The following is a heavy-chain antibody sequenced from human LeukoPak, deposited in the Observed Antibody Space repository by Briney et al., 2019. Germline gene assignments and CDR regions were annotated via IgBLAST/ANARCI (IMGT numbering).Heavy chain of an antibody. CDR2: TYYRSRWYY. J-gene: IGHJ4*02. CDR1: GDSVSSNSAT. CDR3: ARDIKGGTANFDC. V-gene: IGHV6-1*01. Sequence: SQTLSLTCDISGDSVSSNSATWNWIRQSPSRGLEWLGRTYYRSRWYYDYAVPVKGRITFNPDTSKNQVSLQLNSATPEDTAVYFCARDIKGGTANFDCWGQGILVTVSS.